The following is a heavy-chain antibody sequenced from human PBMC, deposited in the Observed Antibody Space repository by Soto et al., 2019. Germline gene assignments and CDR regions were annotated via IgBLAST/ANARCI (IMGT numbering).Heavy chain of an antibody. CDR2: INHSGST. CDR1: GGSFSGYY. CDR3: ARDYYDSSGRPTIDY. Sequence: QVQLQQLGAGLLKPSETLSLTCAVYGGSFSGYYWSWIRQPPGKGLEWIGEINHSGSTNYNPSLKSRVTIPVDTSKNQFSLKLRSVTAADTAVYYCARDYYDSSGRPTIDYWGQGTLVTVSS. J-gene: IGHJ4*02. D-gene: IGHD3-22*01. V-gene: IGHV4-34*01.